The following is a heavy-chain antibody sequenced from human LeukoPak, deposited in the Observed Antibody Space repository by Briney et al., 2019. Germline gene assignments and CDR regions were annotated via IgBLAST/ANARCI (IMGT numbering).Heavy chain of an antibody. CDR1: GYTFTSYA. J-gene: IGHJ3*02. CDR2: INVGNGNT. CDR3: ARGDISGYYDAFDM. V-gene: IGHV1-3*01. Sequence: ASVKASCKASGYTFTSYAMHWVRQAPGQRLEWMGWINVGNGNTKYSQEFQGRVTITRNTSLSTAYMELSSLRADDTAVYFCARGDISGYYDAFDMWGQGTMVTVSS. D-gene: IGHD3-22*01.